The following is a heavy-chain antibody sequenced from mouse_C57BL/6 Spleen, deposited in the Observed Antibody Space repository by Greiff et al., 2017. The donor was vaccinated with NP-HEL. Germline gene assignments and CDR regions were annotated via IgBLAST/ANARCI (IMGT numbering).Heavy chain of an antibody. V-gene: IGHV3-1*01. Sequence: EVHLVESGPGMVKPSQSLSLTCTVTGYSITSGYDWHWIRHFPGNKLEWMGYISYSGSTNYNPSLKSRISITHDTSKNHFFLKLNSVTTEDTATYYCAREGEGYPFAYWGQGTLVTVSA. CDR2: ISYSGST. CDR3: AREGEGYPFAY. J-gene: IGHJ3*01. D-gene: IGHD2-2*01. CDR1: GYSITSGYD.